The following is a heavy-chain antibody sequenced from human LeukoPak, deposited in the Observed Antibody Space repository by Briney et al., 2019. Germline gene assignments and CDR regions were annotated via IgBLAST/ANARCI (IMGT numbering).Heavy chain of an antibody. CDR2: IRYDGSNK. J-gene: IGHJ6*03. V-gene: IGHV3-30*02. CDR3: AREGRKSRGIDLVRKKETGYYYYMDV. D-gene: IGHD3-10*02. CDR1: GFTFSSYG. Sequence: PGGSLRLSCAASGFTFSSYGMHWVRQAPGKGLEWVAFIRYDGSNKYYADSVKGRFTISRDNSKNTLYLQMNSLRAEDTAVYYCAREGRKSRGIDLVRKKETGYYYYMDVWGKGTTVTVSS.